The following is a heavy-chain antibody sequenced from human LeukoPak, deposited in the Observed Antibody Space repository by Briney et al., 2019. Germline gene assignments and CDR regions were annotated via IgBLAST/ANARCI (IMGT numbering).Heavy chain of an antibody. CDR1: GGTFSSYA. V-gene: IGHV1-69*01. Sequence: SVKVSCKASGGTFSSYAISWVRQAPGQGLEWMGGIIPIFGTANYAQKFHGRVTITADESTSTAYMELSSLRSEDTAVYYCATQGRYSSGRHGYFDYWGQGTLVTVSS. CDR2: IIPIFGTA. J-gene: IGHJ4*02. CDR3: ATQGRYSSGRHGYFDY. D-gene: IGHD6-19*01.